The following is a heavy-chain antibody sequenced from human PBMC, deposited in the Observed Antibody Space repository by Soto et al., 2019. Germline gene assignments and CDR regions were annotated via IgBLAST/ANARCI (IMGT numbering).Heavy chain of an antibody. D-gene: IGHD6-13*01. CDR3: AREIASPGTWYFDL. CDR1: GFTFSSHD. J-gene: IGHJ2*01. Sequence: EVQLVESGGGLVQPGGSLRLSCAASGFTFSSHDMHWVRQGTGKGLEWVSGVDTAGGTYYPVSVKGRCTISRDNAKNSLYLQMDSLGATDTAVYYCAREIASPGTWYFDLWGRGTLVTVSS. V-gene: IGHV3-13*04. CDR2: VDTAGGT.